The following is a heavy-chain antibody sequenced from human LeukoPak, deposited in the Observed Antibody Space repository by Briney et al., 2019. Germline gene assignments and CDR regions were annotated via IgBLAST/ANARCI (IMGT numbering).Heavy chain of an antibody. V-gene: IGHV3-48*03. CDR2: ISSSGSTI. CDR3: ATDKVVGASRFDY. Sequence: PGGSLRLSCAASGFTFSSYEMNWVRQAPGKGLEWVSYISSSGSTIYYADSVKGRFTISRDNAKNALYLQMNSLRAEDTAVYYCATDKVVGASRFDYWGQGTLVTVSS. CDR1: GFTFSSYE. D-gene: IGHD1-26*01. J-gene: IGHJ4*02.